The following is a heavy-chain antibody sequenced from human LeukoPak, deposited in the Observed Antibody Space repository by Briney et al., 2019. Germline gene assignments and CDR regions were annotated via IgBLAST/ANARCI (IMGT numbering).Heavy chain of an antibody. V-gene: IGHV3-7*01. J-gene: IGHJ4*02. CDR1: GFPFKGYW. CDR3: ARDGGELCPLDE. CDR2: IKPDGSET. D-gene: IGHD3-16*01. Sequence: GGSLRLPCVASGFPFKGYWMTWVRQSPGKGLDWVANIKPDGSETNYLDPGKGRFTISRDNARDSLFLEMNNLRVDDTAVYYCARDGGELCPLDEWGQGILVTVSS.